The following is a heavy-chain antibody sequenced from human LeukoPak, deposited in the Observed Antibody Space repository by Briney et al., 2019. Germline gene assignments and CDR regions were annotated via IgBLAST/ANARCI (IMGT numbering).Heavy chain of an antibody. V-gene: IGHV1-8*03. D-gene: IGHD6-13*01. CDR2: MNPDSGNT. J-gene: IGHJ4*02. CDR1: GYTFTGYY. CDR3: ARRIAAAGVGIVY. Sequence: ASVKVSCKASGYTFTGYYMDWVRQAPGQGLEWMGWMNPDSGNTGYAQKVQGRGTITRNRSISTAYMELSSLTSEDTAVYYCARRIAAAGVGIVYWGQGTLVTVSS.